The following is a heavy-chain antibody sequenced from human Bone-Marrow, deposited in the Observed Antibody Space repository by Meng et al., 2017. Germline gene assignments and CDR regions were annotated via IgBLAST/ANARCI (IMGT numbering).Heavy chain of an antibody. D-gene: IGHD6-19*01. CDR1: GFTFSSYA. Sequence: GRLVGSGGGLVQPGGSLRLSCAASGFTFSSYAMTWVRQASGKGLEWVSTISGSGPNTNYADSVRGRFTISRDNSKSTVFLQLNSLRAEDTAVYYCARGARIVVASNYFDYWGQGTLVTVSS. CDR3: ARGARIVVASNYFDY. V-gene: IGHV3-23*04. J-gene: IGHJ4*02. CDR2: ISGSGPNT.